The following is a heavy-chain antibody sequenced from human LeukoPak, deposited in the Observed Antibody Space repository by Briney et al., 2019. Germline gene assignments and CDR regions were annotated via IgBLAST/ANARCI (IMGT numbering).Heavy chain of an antibody. D-gene: IGHD6-13*01. Sequence: PSETLSLTCAAYGGSFSGYSWSWIRQPPGKGLEWIGEINHSGSTNDNPSLRSRVIVSVDTSKSQFSLKLSSVTAADTAVYYCARGGYTSSFDYWGQGTLVTVSS. V-gene: IGHV4-34*01. J-gene: IGHJ4*02. CDR1: GGSFSGYS. CDR2: INHSGST. CDR3: ARGGYTSSFDY.